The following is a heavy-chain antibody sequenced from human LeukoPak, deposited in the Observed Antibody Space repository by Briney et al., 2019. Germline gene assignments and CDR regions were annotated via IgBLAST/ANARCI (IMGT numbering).Heavy chain of an antibody. Sequence: PGGSLRLSCAASGFTFSSYAMSWVRQTAGKGLEWVSSISSSGGSTYYADSVKGRFTIPRDYSKNTLYPQMNSLRAEDTAVYYCAKDLYTYGTTPLDYWGQGTLVTVSS. D-gene: IGHD5-18*01. CDR2: ISSSGGST. CDR3: AKDLYTYGTTPLDY. J-gene: IGHJ4*02. V-gene: IGHV3-23*01. CDR1: GFTFSSYA.